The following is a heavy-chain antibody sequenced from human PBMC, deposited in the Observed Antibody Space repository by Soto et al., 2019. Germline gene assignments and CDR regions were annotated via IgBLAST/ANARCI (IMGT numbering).Heavy chain of an antibody. J-gene: IGHJ5*02. CDR2: IWYDGSNK. CDR1: GFTFSSYV. CDR3: ARDPLPLTMTQQCWFDP. D-gene: IGHD3-22*01. V-gene: IGHV3-33*08. Sequence: PGGSLRLSCAASGFTFSSYVMHWVRQAPDKELEWVAVIWYDGSNKYYADSVKGRFTISRDNSKNTLYLQMNSLRAEDTAVYYCARDPLPLTMTQQCWFDPWGQGTLVTVSS.